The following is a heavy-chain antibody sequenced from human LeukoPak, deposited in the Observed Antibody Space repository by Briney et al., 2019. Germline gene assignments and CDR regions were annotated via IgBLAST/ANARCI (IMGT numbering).Heavy chain of an antibody. Sequence: PGGSLRLSCAASGFTFGHYWMHWVRQAPGKGLEWVSSISSSSSYIYYADSVKGRFTISRDNAKNSLYLQMNSLRAEDTAVYYCASSTRDETFDYWGQGTLVTVSS. D-gene: IGHD2/OR15-2a*01. J-gene: IGHJ4*02. V-gene: IGHV3-21*01. CDR2: ISSSSSYI. CDR1: GFTFGHYW. CDR3: ASSTRDETFDY.